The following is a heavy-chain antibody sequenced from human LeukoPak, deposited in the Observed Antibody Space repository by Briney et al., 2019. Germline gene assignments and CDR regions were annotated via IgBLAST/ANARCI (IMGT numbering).Heavy chain of an antibody. V-gene: IGHV3-7*01. Sequence: GSLRLSCAAPGLPFSSYWMSWARRAPGKGREGGPNIKQDGSEKYYVDSVKGRFTISRDNAKNSLYLQMNSLRAEDTAVYYCARGRYYDSSGYCDYWGQGTLVTVSS. CDR1: GLPFSSYW. CDR3: ARGRYYDSSGYCDY. D-gene: IGHD3-22*01. J-gene: IGHJ4*02. CDR2: IKQDGSEK.